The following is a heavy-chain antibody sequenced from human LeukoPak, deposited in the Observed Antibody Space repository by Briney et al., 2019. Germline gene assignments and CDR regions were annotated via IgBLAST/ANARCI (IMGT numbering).Heavy chain of an antibody. CDR1: GGTFSSYA. Sequence: ASVKVSCKASGGTFSSYAISWVRQATGQGLEWMGWMNPNSGNTGYAQKFQGRVTMTRNTSISTAYMELSSLRSEDTAVYYCARGGGIQLWLAWFDPWGQGTLVTVSS. D-gene: IGHD5-18*01. V-gene: IGHV1-8*02. J-gene: IGHJ5*02. CDR2: MNPNSGNT. CDR3: ARGGGIQLWLAWFDP.